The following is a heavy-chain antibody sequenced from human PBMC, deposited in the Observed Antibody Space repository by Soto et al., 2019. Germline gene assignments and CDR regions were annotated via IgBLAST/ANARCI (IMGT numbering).Heavy chain of an antibody. Sequence: QVQLVQSGAEVKKPGASVKVSCKASGYTFTSYGISWVRQAPGQGLEWMGWISAYNGNTNYAQKLQGRVTMTTDTSTSTAYMEVRSLRSDDTAVYYCARDRGAYCSSTSCYFKAPHSNWFDPWGQGTLVTVSS. D-gene: IGHD2-2*01. J-gene: IGHJ5*02. CDR1: GYTFTSYG. CDR3: ARDRGAYCSSTSCYFKAPHSNWFDP. CDR2: ISAYNGNT. V-gene: IGHV1-18*04.